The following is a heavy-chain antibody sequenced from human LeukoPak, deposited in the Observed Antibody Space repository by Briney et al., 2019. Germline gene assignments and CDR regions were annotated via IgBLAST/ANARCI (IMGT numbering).Heavy chain of an antibody. CDR2: IYPGDSDT. Sequence: GESLKISCKGSGYSFNTYWIAWVRQMPGKGLEWMGIIYPGDSDTRYSPSLQGQVTISADKSISTAYLQWSSLKASDTAMYYCARAPKPVASVLDYWGQGTLVTVSS. J-gene: IGHJ4*02. D-gene: IGHD5-12*01. V-gene: IGHV5-51*01. CDR1: GYSFNTYW. CDR3: ARAPKPVASVLDY.